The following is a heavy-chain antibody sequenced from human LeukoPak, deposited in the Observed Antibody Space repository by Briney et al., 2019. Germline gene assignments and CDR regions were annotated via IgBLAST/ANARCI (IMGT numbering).Heavy chain of an antibody. J-gene: IGHJ4*02. CDR1: GGSISNRNFY. D-gene: IGHD3-10*01. Sequence: SETLSLTCTVSGGSISNRNFYWAWIRQAPGKGLEWIGSIYYTGATYRNPSLYSRVALSVDTSKNQLSLRLTSVTTADTAVYYCAMAQGTSGDYWGQGTLVTVSS. CDR2: IYYTGAT. CDR3: AMAQGTSGDY. V-gene: IGHV4-39*01.